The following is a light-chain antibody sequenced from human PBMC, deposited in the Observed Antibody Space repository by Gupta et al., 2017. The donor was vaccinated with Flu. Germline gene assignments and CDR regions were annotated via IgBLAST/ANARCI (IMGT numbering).Light chain of an antibody. CDR1: SSYVGGYNY. CDR3: CSYGGSKF. CDR2: EVN. V-gene: IGLV2-8*01. J-gene: IGLJ2*01. Sequence: TGTSSYVGGYNYVSWYQQHPGKAPKIIIYEVNKRPSGVPDRFSGSKSGNTASLTVSGLLAEDEADYYCCSYGGSKFFGGGTKLTVL.